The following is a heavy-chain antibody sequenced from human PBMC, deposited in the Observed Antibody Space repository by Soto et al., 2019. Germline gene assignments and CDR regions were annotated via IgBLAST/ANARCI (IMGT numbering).Heavy chain of an antibody. CDR1: GGSISSYY. J-gene: IGHJ4*02. CDR2: IYYSGST. Sequence: PSETLSLTCTVSGGSISSYYWSWIRQHPGKGLEWIGYIYYSGSTYYNPSLKSRVTISVDTSKNQFSLKLSSVTAADTAVYYCARVDCSSTSCYAGVHFDYWGQGTLVTVSS. V-gene: IGHV4-59*06. CDR3: ARVDCSSTSCYAGVHFDY. D-gene: IGHD2-2*01.